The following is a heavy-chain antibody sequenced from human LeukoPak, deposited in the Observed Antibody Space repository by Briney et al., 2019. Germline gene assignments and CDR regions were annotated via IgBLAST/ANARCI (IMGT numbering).Heavy chain of an antibody. V-gene: IGHV3-15*07. D-gene: IGHD3-22*01. CDR3: ATDFYDST. J-gene: IGHJ5*02. CDR1: GFTFSNAW. Sequence: GGSLRLSCATSGFTFSNAWMNWVRQAPGKGLERVGRIRSNSDGGTIDYAAPVKGRFTLSRDDSKTTLYLQMNSLQTEDTAVYYCATDFYDSTWGQGTLVTVSS. CDR2: IRSNSDGGTI.